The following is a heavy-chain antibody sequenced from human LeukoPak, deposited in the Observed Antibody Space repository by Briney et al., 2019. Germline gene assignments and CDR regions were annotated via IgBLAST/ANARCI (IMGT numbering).Heavy chain of an antibody. CDR3: ARVLGSSSGTFDY. CDR2: MYTSGST. Sequence: SETLSLTCTVSGGSISSGSYYWSWIRQPAGQGLEYIGRMYTSGSTNYNPSLKSRVTISVDTSKNQFSLKLSSVTAADTAVYYCARVLGSSSGTFDYWGQGTLVTVSS. V-gene: IGHV4-61*02. D-gene: IGHD6-6*01. J-gene: IGHJ4*02. CDR1: GGSISSGSYY.